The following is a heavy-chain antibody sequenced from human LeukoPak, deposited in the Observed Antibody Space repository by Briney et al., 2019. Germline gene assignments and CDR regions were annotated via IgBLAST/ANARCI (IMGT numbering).Heavy chain of an antibody. CDR1: GGTFSSST. CDR2: IIPILGSA. J-gene: IGHJ4*02. CDR3: ATSSRTYSSTDY. D-gene: IGHD6-13*01. V-gene: IGHV1-69*08. Sequence: SVKVSCKASGGTFSSSTISWVRQAPGQGLEWMGWIIPILGSANYAQSFQGRVTMTADESTSTAYMELSSLRSEDTAVYYCATSSRTYSSTDYWGQGTLVTVSS.